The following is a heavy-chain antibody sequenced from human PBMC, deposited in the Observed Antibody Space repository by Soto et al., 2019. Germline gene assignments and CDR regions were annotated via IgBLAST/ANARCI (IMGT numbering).Heavy chain of an antibody. CDR3: AKAGGLMITFGFAFYFDY. D-gene: IGHD3-16*01. CDR1: GFTFSSYA. CDR2: ISGSGGST. Sequence: HPGGSLRLSCAASGFTFSSYAMSWVRQAPGKGLEWVSAISGSGGSTYYADSVKGRFTISRDNSKNTLYLQMNSLRAEDTAVYYCAKAGGLMITFGFAFYFDYWGQGTLVTVSS. V-gene: IGHV3-23*01. J-gene: IGHJ4*02.